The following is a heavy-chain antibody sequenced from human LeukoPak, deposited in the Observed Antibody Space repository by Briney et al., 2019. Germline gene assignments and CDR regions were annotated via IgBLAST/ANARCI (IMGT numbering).Heavy chain of an antibody. CDR2: IFGNGDTT. V-gene: IGHV3-23*01. J-gene: IGHJ4*02. CDR1: GFSFSSYA. D-gene: IGHD3-10*01. Sequence: GGSLRLSCAASGFSFSSYAMNWVRQAPGKGLEWVSIIFGNGDTTYYADSVKGRFTVSRDNSKDTLYLQMNDLRPDDTAIYYCAKRNTMVRGGPCFDCWGQRVLVTVSS. CDR3: AKRNTMVRGGPCFDC.